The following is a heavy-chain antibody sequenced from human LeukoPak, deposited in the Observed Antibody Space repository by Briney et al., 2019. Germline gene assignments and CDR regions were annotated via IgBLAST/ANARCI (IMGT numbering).Heavy chain of an antibody. CDR2: ISSDGGST. J-gene: IGHJ4*02. V-gene: IGHV3-43*02. Sequence: PAGSLSLSCVASGLNFNDSAMHWVRQAPGKGLEWVSLISSDGGSTFSADSVKGRFSISRDNSKNYLYLQMNSLRSEDTAMYYCAKESGKFDYWGQGTLVAVSS. CDR3: AKESGKFDY. CDR1: GLNFNDSA.